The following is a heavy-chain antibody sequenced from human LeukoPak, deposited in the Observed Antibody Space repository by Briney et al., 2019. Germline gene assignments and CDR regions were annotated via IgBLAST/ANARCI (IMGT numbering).Heavy chain of an antibody. Sequence: SETLSLTCTVSGGSISSYYWGWIRQPPGKGLDWIGSIYYSGSTYYNPSLKSRVTISVDTSKKQFSLKLSSVTAADTAVYYCARVGSGWGDFDYWGQGTLVSVSS. CDR1: GGSISSYY. J-gene: IGHJ4*02. CDR3: ARVGSGWGDFDY. D-gene: IGHD6-19*01. CDR2: IYYSGST. V-gene: IGHV4-39*07.